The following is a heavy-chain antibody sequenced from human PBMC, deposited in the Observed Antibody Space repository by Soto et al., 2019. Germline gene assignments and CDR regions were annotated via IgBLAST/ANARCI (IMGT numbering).Heavy chain of an antibody. V-gene: IGHV4-34*01. Sequence: CAVYGGSFSGYYWSWIRQPPGKGLEWIGEINHSGSTNYNPSLKSRVTISVDTSKNQFSLKLSSVTAADTAVYYCARVRRVTHYYFDYWGQGTLVTVSS. D-gene: IGHD2-21*02. CDR1: GGSFSGYY. CDR2: INHSGST. CDR3: ARVRRVTHYYFDY. J-gene: IGHJ4*02.